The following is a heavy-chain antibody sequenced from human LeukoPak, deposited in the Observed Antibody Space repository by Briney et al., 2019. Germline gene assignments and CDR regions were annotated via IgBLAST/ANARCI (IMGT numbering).Heavy chain of an antibody. Sequence: PGGSLRLTCTGSGFIFSSYGLFWVRQAPGKGLEWVSAISSGGAYTYYADSVKGRFTISRDNALNSVSLQMNSLRAEDTAVYYCARDLFGYSYGFDYWGQGTLVTVSS. V-gene: IGHV3-21*01. J-gene: IGHJ4*02. D-gene: IGHD5-18*01. CDR3: ARDLFGYSYGFDY. CDR1: GFIFSSYG. CDR2: ISSGGAYT.